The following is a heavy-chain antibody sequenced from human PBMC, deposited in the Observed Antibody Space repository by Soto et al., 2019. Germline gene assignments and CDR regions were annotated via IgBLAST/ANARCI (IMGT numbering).Heavy chain of an antibody. V-gene: IGHV3-48*02. CDR2: ISSSGDAI. CDR1: GFIFSDYT. Sequence: GGSLRLSCAASGFIFSDYTMTWVRQAPGRGLEFVSHISSSGDAIFYAESVKGRFTVSRDNAKNSLYLQMNSLRDDDTAVYFCARDHGGSTWFVGVYYFFGMDVWGQGTAVTVSS. CDR3: ARDHGGSTWFVGVYYFFGMDV. J-gene: IGHJ6*02. D-gene: IGHD6-13*01.